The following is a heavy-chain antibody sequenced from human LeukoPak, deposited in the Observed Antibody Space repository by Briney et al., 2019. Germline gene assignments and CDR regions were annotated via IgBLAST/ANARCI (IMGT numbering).Heavy chain of an antibody. CDR2: IYHSGST. V-gene: IGHV4-38-2*02. Sequence: SETLSLTCTVSGYSISSGYYWGWIRQPPGQGLEWIGSIYHSGSTYYNPSLKSRVTISVDTSKNQFSLKLSSVTAADTAVYYCARGRFLEWLLSWGQGTLVTVSS. CDR1: GYSISSGYY. D-gene: IGHD3-3*01. CDR3: ARGRFLEWLLS. J-gene: IGHJ5*02.